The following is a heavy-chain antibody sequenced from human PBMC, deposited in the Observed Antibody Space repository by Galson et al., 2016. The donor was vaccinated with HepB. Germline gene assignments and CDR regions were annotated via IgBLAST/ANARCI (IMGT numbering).Heavy chain of an antibody. J-gene: IGHJ2*01. D-gene: IGHD4-17*01. CDR1: GFTFRIYW. CDR2: IKEDGTAR. CDR3: ARGYYGLDL. V-gene: IGHV3-7*01. Sequence: SLRLSCAASGFTFRIYWMSWVRQAPGKGLEWVANIKEDGTARYYVDSVKGRFTISRDDAKNSMYLEMSSLRGEDTAVYYCARGYYGLDLWGRGTLVSVSS.